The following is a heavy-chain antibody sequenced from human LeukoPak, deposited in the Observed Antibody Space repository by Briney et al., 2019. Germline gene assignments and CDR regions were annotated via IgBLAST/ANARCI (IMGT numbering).Heavy chain of an antibody. V-gene: IGHV4-59*08. CDR3: ARLPGKQWLVRDDAFDI. CDR2: IYYSGST. J-gene: IGHJ3*02. CDR1: GGSISSYY. D-gene: IGHD6-19*01. Sequence: PSETLSLTGTGSGGSISSYYWSWLRQPPGKGREWCGYIYYSGSTNYNPSLKSRVTISVATSKNQFSLKLSSVTAADTAVYYCARLPGKQWLVRDDAFDIWGQGTMVTVSS.